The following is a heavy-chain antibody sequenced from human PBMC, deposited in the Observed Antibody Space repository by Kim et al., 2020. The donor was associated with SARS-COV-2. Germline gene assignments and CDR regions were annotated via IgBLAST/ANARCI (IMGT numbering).Heavy chain of an antibody. Sequence: GGSLRLSCAASGFDFSDSTMHWVRQAPGRGLEWVALISPDGANRFHADSVKGQFTISRDNSKNTLYLQMNSLRPEDTALYYCARESDALDIWGQGTMVTVFS. CDR3: ARESDALDI. J-gene: IGHJ3*02. V-gene: IGHV3-30*04. CDR1: GFDFSDST. CDR2: ISPDGANR.